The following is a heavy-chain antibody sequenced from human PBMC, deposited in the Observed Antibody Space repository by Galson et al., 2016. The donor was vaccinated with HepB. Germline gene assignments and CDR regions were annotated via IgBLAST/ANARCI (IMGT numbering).Heavy chain of an antibody. D-gene: IGHD5-12*01. V-gene: IGHV3-23*01. J-gene: IGHJ4*02. Sequence: SLRLSCAASGFSFTSSAMSWVRQAPGKGLEWVSAISASGGSTYYADSVKGRFTVSRDNSKNTLFLQMNSLRAEDTAVYYCAKATLVATVTDVDYWGQGTLVTVSS. CDR3: AKATLVATVTDVDY. CDR2: ISASGGST. CDR1: GFSFTSSA.